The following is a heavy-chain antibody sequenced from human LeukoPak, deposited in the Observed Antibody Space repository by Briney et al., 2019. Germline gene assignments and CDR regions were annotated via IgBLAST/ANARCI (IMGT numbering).Heavy chain of an antibody. V-gene: IGHV4-30-2*01. D-gene: IGHD5-12*01. CDR1: GGSISSGGYS. CDR3: AREPTDIVDYFDY. CDR2: IYHSGST. Sequence: PSETLPLTCAVSGGSISSGGYSWSWIRQPPGKGLEWIGYIYHSGSTYYNPSLKSRVTISVDRSKNQFSLKLSSVTAADTAVYYCAREPTDIVDYFDYWGQGTLVTVSS. J-gene: IGHJ4*02.